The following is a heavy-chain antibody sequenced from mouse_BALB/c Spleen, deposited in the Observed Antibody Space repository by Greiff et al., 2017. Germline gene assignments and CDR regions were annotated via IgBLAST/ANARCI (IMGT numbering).Heavy chain of an antibody. CDR2: IDPSDSYT. CDR1: GYTFTSYW. J-gene: IGHJ4*01. Sequence: QVQLKESGAELARPGASVKLSCKASGYTFTSYWMHWVKQRPGQGLEWIGEIDPSDSYTNYNRKFKGKATLTVDKSSSTAYMQLSSLTSEDSAVYYCARRGDGYYFSYAMDYWGQGTSVTVSS. CDR3: ARRGDGYYFSYAMDY. D-gene: IGHD2-3*01. V-gene: IGHV1-69*02.